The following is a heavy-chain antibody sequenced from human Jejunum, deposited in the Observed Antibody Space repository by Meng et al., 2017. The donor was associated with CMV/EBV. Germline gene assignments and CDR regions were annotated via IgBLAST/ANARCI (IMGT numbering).Heavy chain of an antibody. J-gene: IGHJ4*02. Sequence: QGEFMQSASSVKEPGPCMNVSGTSSGGSVNNYAFNWVRQARGQGLEWMGGIIAIFKTPNYAQKFQGRLTITADESTGTSYMELTSLTSEDTAVYYCARGFLNGYQPFDYWGQGTLVTVSS. D-gene: IGHD5-24*01. CDR2: IIAIFKTP. V-gene: IGHV1-69*12. CDR3: ARGFLNGYQPFDY. CDR1: GGSVNNYA.